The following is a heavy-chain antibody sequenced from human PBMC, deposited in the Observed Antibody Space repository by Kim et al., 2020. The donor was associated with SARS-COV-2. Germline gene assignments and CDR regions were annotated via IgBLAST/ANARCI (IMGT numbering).Heavy chain of an antibody. CDR1: GGSISTYY. D-gene: IGHD1-1*01. CDR3: ARELQQYNNNWPYDAFDI. CDR2: IYTSGST. J-gene: IGHJ3*02. Sequence: SETLSLTCTVSGGSISTYYWSWIRLPAGKGLEWIGLIYTSGSTNYNPYLTSRVTMSVDTSKNQFSLKLSSVTAADTAVYYCARELQQYNNNWPYDAFDIWGQGTMVTVSS. V-gene: IGHV4-4*07.